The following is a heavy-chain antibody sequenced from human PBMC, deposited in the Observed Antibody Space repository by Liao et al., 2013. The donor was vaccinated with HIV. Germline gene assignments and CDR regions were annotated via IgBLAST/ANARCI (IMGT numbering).Heavy chain of an antibody. J-gene: IGHJ6*03. CDR3: ARSQYYYCLDV. V-gene: IGHV4-39*07. CDR1: GGSISSSSYY. CDR2: FYFGGNT. Sequence: QLQLQESGPGLVKPSETLSLTCSVSGGSISSSSYYWGWIRHLPGKGLEWIGSFYFGGNTFYNPSLKSRVTISVDTSKNEFSLRLTSVTATDTAVYYCARSQYYYCLDVWGKGTTVTVSS.